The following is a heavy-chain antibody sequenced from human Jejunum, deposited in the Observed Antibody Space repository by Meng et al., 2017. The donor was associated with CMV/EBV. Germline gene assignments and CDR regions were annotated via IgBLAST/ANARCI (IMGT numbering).Heavy chain of an antibody. J-gene: IGHJ4*02. CDR1: GSMRTDRYH. CDR3: SRAARSATGAFDY. CDR2: GHYAGGT. V-gene: IGHV4-39*07. Sequence: GSMRTDRYHWGWSRQAPGKGLEWIGRGHYAGGTYVKPSRKSRVTVSADPYNSRFSLRVNALTAADTAVYYCSRAARSATGAFDYWGQGIRVTGSS. D-gene: IGHD1-26*01.